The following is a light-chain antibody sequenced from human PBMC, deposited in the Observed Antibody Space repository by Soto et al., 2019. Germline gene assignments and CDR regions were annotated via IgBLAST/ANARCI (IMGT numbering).Light chain of an antibody. Sequence: QSALTQPASVSGSPGQSITISCTGTSSDVGGYNYVSWYQQHPGKAPKLMIYEVNNRPSGVSFRFSGSKSGSTASLTISGLQAEDEADYYCSSYTSTHTLVFGGGTKLTGL. J-gene: IGLJ2*01. CDR3: SSYTSTHTLV. V-gene: IGLV2-14*01. CDR2: EVN. CDR1: SSDVGGYNY.